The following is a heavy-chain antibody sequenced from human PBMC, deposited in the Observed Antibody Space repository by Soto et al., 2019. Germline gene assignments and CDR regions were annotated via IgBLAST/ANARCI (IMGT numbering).Heavy chain of an antibody. D-gene: IGHD2-15*01. CDR3: VKDSAGSCCTFYFDY. J-gene: IGHJ4*02. CDR2: ISWNSGRI. Sequence: DVQLVVSGGGVVQPGRSLRLSCAASGFTFDDYAMHWVRQAPGKVLEWVSGISWNSGRIGYADSVKGRFTISRDNAKNSVFLQMSGLRVEDTALYYCVKDSAGSCCTFYFDYWGQGALVTVSS. V-gene: IGHV3-9*01. CDR1: GFTFDDYA.